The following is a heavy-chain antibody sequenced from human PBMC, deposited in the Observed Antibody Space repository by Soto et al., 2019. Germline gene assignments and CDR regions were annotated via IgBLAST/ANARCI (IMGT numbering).Heavy chain of an antibody. CDR2: IKPDGSER. Sequence: EVQLVEYGGGLVQPGGSLRLSCEASGFTFGTYWMTWVRQPPGKGLECVAYIKPDGSERYYVDSVKGRFTISRDNAKNPLYLHMHSLRPETTAVYYCATDLNWAHYWGQGTLVTGSS. V-gene: IGHV3-7*04. CDR1: GFTFGTYW. J-gene: IGHJ4*02. CDR3: ATDLNWAHY. D-gene: IGHD7-27*01.